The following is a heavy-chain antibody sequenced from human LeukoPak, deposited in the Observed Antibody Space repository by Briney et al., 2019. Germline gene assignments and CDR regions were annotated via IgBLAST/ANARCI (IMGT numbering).Heavy chain of an antibody. CDR2: INHSGST. CDR1: GESFSGYY. J-gene: IGHJ4*02. Sequence: SETLSLTCAVYGESFSGYYWSWIRQPPGKGLEWIGEINHSGSTNYNPSLKSRVTISVDTSKNQFSLKLSSVTAADTAVYYCARLSSGYWGQGTLVTVSS. CDR3: ARLSSGY. V-gene: IGHV4-34*01. D-gene: IGHD3-10*01.